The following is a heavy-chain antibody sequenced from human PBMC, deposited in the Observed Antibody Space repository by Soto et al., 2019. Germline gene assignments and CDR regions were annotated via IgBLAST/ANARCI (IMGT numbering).Heavy chain of an antibody. Sequence: QVQLVQSGAEVKKPGSSVKVSCKASGGTFSSYAISWVRQAPGQGLEWTGGIIPIFGTANYAQKFQGRVTITADESTSTAYMELSSLRSEDTAVYYCARRRGYDYVWGSYHQFDYWGQGTLVTVSS. V-gene: IGHV1-69*12. CDR1: GGTFSSYA. CDR2: IIPIFGTA. J-gene: IGHJ4*02. D-gene: IGHD3-16*02. CDR3: ARRRGYDYVWGSYHQFDY.